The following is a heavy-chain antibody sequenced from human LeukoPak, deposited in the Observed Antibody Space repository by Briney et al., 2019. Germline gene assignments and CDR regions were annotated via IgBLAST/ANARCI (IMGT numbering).Heavy chain of an antibody. CDR3: VKPYQY. CDR2: ISNSGRTT. V-gene: IGHV3-64D*06. J-gene: IGHJ4*02. Sequence: GGPLRLSCSASGFTFSNNVMHWVRQAPGKGLEYVSAISNSGRTTLYADSVRDRFTVSRDNSKNTLYLQMSSLRPEDTALYYCVKPYQYWGQGTLVTVSS. CDR1: GFTFSNNV.